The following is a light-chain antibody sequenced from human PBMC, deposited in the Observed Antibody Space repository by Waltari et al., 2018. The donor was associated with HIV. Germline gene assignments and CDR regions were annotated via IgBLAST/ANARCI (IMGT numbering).Light chain of an antibody. CDR3: SSYTSSSTVV. J-gene: IGLJ2*01. CDR2: DVS. CDR1: NSDVGGYNY. V-gene: IGLV2-14*01. Sequence: QSALTQPASVSGSPGQSITISCTGTNSDVGGYNYVSWYQQYPGKAPKLMFYDVSNRPSGVSNRFSACRSGNTASLTISGLQAEDEADYYCSSYTSSSTVVFGGGTKLTVL.